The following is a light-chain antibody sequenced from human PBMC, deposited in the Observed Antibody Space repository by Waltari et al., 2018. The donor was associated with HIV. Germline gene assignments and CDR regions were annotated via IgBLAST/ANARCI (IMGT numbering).Light chain of an antibody. V-gene: IGLV8-61*01. CDR2: NPH. Sequence: QTLVTQEPSLSVSPGETVTLTCGLSSGAVSSSYYPSWYQLPPGHPPRVLLYNPHIRASGGPDRVVGSILGNKAALPVTGAQAEDDSVYYCVLYVRSGRVFGGGTTLTVL. CDR3: VLYVRSGRV. CDR1: SGAVSSSYY. J-gene: IGLJ3*02.